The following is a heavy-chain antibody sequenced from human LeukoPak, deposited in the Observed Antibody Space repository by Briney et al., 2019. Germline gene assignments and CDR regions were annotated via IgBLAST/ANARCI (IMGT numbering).Heavy chain of an antibody. CDR3: ARDSSSWYKSFDY. Sequence: ASVKVSCKASGYTFTGYYMHWVRQAPGQGLEWMGWINPNSGGTNYAQKSQGRVTMTRDTSISTAYMELSRLRSDDTAVYYCARDSSSWYKSFDYWGQGTLVTVSS. V-gene: IGHV1-2*02. CDR2: INPNSGGT. J-gene: IGHJ4*02. D-gene: IGHD6-13*01. CDR1: GYTFTGYY.